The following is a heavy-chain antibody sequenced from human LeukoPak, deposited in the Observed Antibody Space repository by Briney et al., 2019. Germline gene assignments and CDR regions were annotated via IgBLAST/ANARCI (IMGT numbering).Heavy chain of an antibody. J-gene: IGHJ4*02. CDR3: ARDGTYYYDSSGYYS. V-gene: IGHV1-18*01. Sequence: ASVKVSCKASGYSFTSYGISWVRQAPGQGLEWMGWISAHNGNTKYAQEVQGRVTMTTDTSTSTAYMEMRSLRSDDTAVYYCARDGTYYYDSSGYYSWGQGTLVTVSS. CDR2: ISAHNGNT. CDR1: GYSFTSYG. D-gene: IGHD3-22*01.